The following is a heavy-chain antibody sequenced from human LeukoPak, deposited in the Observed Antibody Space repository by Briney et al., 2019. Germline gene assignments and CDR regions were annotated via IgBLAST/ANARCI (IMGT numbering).Heavy chain of an antibody. CDR2: IYYSGST. J-gene: IGHJ4*02. D-gene: IGHD3-22*01. CDR3: VRDGSGHSDSTGGDFGVYY. CDR1: GGSISSYY. V-gene: IGHV4-59*01. Sequence: RASETLSLTCTVSGGSISSYYWSWIRQPPGKGLEWIGYIYYSGSTNYNPSLKSRVTISVDTSKNQFSLKLSSVTAADTAVYYCVRDGSGHSDSTGGDFGVYYWGQGTLVTVSS.